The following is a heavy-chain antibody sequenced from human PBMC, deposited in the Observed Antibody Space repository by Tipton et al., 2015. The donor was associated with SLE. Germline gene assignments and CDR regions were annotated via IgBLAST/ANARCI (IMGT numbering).Heavy chain of an antibody. CDR1: GGSISSHY. J-gene: IGHJ4*02. Sequence: LRLSCTVSGGSISSHYWSWIRQPPGKGLEWIGYIYYSGSTYYNPSLKSRVTISVDTSKNQFSLKLSSVTAADTAVYYCASALPGYSKNYWGQGTLVTVSS. CDR3: ASALPGYSKNY. CDR2: IYYSGST. D-gene: IGHD4-11*01. V-gene: IGHV4-59*11.